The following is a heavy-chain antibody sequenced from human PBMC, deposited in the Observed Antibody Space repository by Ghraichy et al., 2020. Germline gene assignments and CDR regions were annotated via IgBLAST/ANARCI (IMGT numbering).Heavy chain of an antibody. J-gene: IGHJ4*02. CDR3: AKGGGYGVFDY. D-gene: IGHD5-12*01. CDR1: GFTFNNFA. CDR2: IRGGGGST. Sequence: GGSLRLSCAASGFTFNNFAMSWVRQAPGKGLEWVSLIRGGGGSTYSSDSVKGRFTISRDNSKNTLYLQMNSLRAEDTAVYYCAKGGGYGVFDYWGQGTLVTVSS. V-gene: IGHV3-23*01.